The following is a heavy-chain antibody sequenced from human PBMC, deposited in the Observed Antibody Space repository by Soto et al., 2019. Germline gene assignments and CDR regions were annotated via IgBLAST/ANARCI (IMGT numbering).Heavy chain of an antibody. Sequence: ASETLSLTCTVSGGSISSSSYYWGWIRQPPGKGLEWIGIIYHSGSTYYNPSLKSRVTISVDTSKNQFSLKLSSVTAADTAVYYCARAYGSGSYWRRGFDPWGQGALVTVSS. CDR2: IYHSGST. V-gene: IGHV4-39*01. CDR3: ARAYGSGSYWRRGFDP. CDR1: GGSISSSSYY. J-gene: IGHJ5*02. D-gene: IGHD3-10*01.